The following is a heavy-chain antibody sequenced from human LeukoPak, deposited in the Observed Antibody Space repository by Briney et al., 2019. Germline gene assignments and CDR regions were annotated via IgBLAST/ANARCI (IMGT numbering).Heavy chain of an antibody. V-gene: IGHV3-23*01. Sequence: GGSLRLSCAASGFTFSSYAMSWVRQAPGKGLEWVSAISGSGGSTYYADSVKGRFTISRDNSKNTLYLQMNSLRAEDTAMYYCARGQVTAVTGLAAFDFWGQGTMVTVSS. J-gene: IGHJ3*01. CDR3: ARGQVTAVTGLAAFDF. D-gene: IGHD4-17*01. CDR2: ISGSGGST. CDR1: GFTFSSYA.